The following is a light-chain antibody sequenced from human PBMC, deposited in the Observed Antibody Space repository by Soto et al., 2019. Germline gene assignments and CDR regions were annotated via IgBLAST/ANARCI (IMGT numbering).Light chain of an antibody. CDR2: AAS. CDR1: QSISKF. J-gene: IGKJ1*01. V-gene: IGKV1-39*01. CDR3: QQNHSTPRT. Sequence: DIQMTQSPSSLSTSVGDKVTITCRASQSISKFLNWYQQKPRQAPKLLIYAASSLQSGVPTRFSGSGSGTEFIPTIISILPEDFSTFYCQQNHSTPRTFGQGTKVEIK.